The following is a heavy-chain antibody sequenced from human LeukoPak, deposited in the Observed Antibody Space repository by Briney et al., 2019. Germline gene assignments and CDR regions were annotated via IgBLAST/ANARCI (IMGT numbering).Heavy chain of an antibody. V-gene: IGHV3-30*02. CDR3: AKAYCASTVCYGGGKIDF. CDR1: GFTFNNYG. J-gene: IGHJ4*02. CDR2: IPYDESNK. Sequence: GGSLRLSCGASGFTFNNYGMHWVRQAPGKGPEWVAFIPYDESNKYYADSVKGRFTISRDNSKNTLYLQMNSLRVEDAAVYYCAKAYCASTVCYGGGKIDFWGQGTLVTVSS. D-gene: IGHD2-2*01.